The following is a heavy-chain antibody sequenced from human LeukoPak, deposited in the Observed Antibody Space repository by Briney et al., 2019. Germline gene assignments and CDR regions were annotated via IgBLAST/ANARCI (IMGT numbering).Heavy chain of an antibody. CDR2: ISGSGGVT. Sequence: PGGSLRLSCSASGFTFSNYAMSWVRQAPGKGLEWVSDISGSGGVTYYADSVKGRFTISRDSSKHTLYLQMNSLRGEDTAVYYCAKDLGIGRSGSYSYWGQGTLVTVSS. CDR3: AKDLGIGRSGSYSY. J-gene: IGHJ4*02. D-gene: IGHD3-10*01. V-gene: IGHV3-23*01. CDR1: GFTFSNYA.